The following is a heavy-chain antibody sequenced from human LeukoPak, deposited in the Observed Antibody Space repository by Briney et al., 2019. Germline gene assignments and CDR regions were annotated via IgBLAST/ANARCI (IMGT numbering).Heavy chain of an antibody. Sequence: SETLSLTCTVSGGSISSGSYYWSWIRQPAGKGLEWIGHIYTSGSTNYNPSLMSRITISVDTSKNQFSLKLSSVTAADTAVYYCARDLGGVPYYYYYYMDVWGKGTTVTVSS. CDR3: ARDLGGVPYYYYYYMDV. D-gene: IGHD2-8*02. CDR2: IYTSGST. J-gene: IGHJ6*03. V-gene: IGHV4-61*09. CDR1: GGSISSGSYY.